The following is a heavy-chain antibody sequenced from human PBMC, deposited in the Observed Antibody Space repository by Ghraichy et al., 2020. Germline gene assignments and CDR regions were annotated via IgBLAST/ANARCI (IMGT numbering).Heavy chain of an antibody. Sequence: GGSLRLSCAASGITFTNAWMSWVRQAPGKGLEWVGRIKSKTDGGTTDYAAPVKGRFTISRDDSKNTLYLQMNSLRTEDAAVYYCTTDRVYDDYVWGSYRPFDHWGQGTLVTVSS. CDR1: GITFTNAW. J-gene: IGHJ4*02. CDR3: TTDRVYDDYVWGSYRPFDH. D-gene: IGHD3-16*02. V-gene: IGHV3-15*01. CDR2: IKSKTDGGTT.